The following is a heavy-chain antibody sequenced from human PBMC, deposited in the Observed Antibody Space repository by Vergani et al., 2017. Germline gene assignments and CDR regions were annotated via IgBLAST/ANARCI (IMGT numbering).Heavy chain of an antibody. Sequence: EVQLVESGGGLVQPGGSLRLSCAASGFTFSSYWMSWVRQAPGKGLEWVANIKQDGSEKYYVDSVKGRFTISRDNAKNSLYLQMNSLRAEDTAVYYCARVIGYYDFWSGYYYYYYMDVWGKATTVTGSS. CDR3: ARVIGYYDFWSGYYYYYYMDV. D-gene: IGHD3-3*01. CDR1: GFTFSSYW. V-gene: IGHV3-7*03. CDR2: IKQDGSEK. J-gene: IGHJ6*03.